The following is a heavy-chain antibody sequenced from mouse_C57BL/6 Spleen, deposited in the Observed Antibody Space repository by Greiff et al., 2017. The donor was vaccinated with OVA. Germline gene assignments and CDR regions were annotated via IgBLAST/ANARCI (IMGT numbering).Heavy chain of an antibody. CDR2: IWRGGST. J-gene: IGHJ4*01. Sequence: VKLVESGPGLVQPSQSLSITCTVSGFSLTSYGVHWVRQSPGKGLEWLGVIWRGGSTDYNAAFMSRLSITKDNSKSQVFFKMNSLQADDTAIYYCANYYYGSSYVDYWGQGTSVTVSS. CDR1: GFSLTSYG. V-gene: IGHV2-5*01. D-gene: IGHD1-1*01. CDR3: ANYYYGSSYVDY.